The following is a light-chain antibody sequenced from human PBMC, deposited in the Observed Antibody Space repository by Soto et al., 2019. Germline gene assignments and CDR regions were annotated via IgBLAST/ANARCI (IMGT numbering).Light chain of an antibody. CDR2: VNN. V-gene: IGLV1-40*01. Sequence: QSVLTQPPSVSGAPGQRVTISCTGSSSNIGTGYDVHWYQQLPGTAPKLLIHVNNNRPSGVPDRFSGSKSGTSASLAITGLQAEDEAAYYCQSYDNALSAWVFGGGTKLTVL. CDR1: SSNIGTGYD. CDR3: QSYDNALSAWV. J-gene: IGLJ3*02.